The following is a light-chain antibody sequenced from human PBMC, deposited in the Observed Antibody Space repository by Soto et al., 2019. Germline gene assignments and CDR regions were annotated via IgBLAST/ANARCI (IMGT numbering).Light chain of an antibody. CDR3: QQYNSYPWT. Sequence: DIQMTQSPSTLSASVGDRVTITCRASQSISSWLAWYQQKPGKAPKLLIYDASSLESGVPSRFSGSGSGTEFPPTISSLQPDDFATHYCQQYNSYPWTFGQGTKVDIK. V-gene: IGKV1-5*01. J-gene: IGKJ1*01. CDR1: QSISSW. CDR2: DAS.